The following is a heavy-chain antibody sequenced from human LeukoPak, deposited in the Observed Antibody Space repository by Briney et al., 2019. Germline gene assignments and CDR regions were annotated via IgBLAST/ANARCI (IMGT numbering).Heavy chain of an antibody. CDR2: IIPIFGTA. D-gene: IGHD3-3*01. CDR1: GGTFSSYA. J-gene: IGHJ4*02. V-gene: IGHV1-69*05. CDR3: ATRPSQYDFWSGNYQQPEYYFDY. Sequence: ASVKVSCKASGGTFSSYAISWVRQAPGQGLEWMGGIIPIFGTANYAQKFQGRVTITTDESTSTAYMELSSLRSEDTAVYYCATRPSQYDFWSGNYQQPEYYFDYWGQGTLVTVSS.